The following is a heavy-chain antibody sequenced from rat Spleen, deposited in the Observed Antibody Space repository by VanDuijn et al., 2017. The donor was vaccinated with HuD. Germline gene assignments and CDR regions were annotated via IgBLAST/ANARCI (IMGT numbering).Heavy chain of an antibody. D-gene: IGHD1-2*01. J-gene: IGHJ2*01. CDR1: GITFNNFW. Sequence: EVQLVESGGGLVQPGRSLKLSCVASGITFNNFWMSWIRQAPGKGLEWVASITTGGGKSYYRDSVKGRFTLSRDNAEKTQYLQMDSLKSEDTATYYCVRQGYYYSTYIFYFDYWGQGVMVTVSS. V-gene: IGHV5-31*01. CDR3: VRQGYYYSTYIFYFDY. CDR2: ITTGGGKS.